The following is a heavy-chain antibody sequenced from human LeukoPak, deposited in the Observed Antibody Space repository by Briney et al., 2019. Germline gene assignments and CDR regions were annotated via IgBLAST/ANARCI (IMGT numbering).Heavy chain of an antibody. CDR3: ARNLAVAGTIWFDP. CDR2: INPNSGGT. J-gene: IGHJ5*02. D-gene: IGHD6-19*01. CDR1: GHTFTGYY. V-gene: IGHV1-2*06. Sequence: ASGKVSCKASGHTFTGYYMHWVRQAPGQGLEWMGRINPNSGGTNYAQKFQGRVTMTRDTSISTAYMELSRLRSDDTAVYYCARNLAVAGTIWFDPWGQGTLVTVSS.